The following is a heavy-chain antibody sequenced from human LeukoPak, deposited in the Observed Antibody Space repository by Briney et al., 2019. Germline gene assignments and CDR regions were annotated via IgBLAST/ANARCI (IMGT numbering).Heavy chain of an antibody. CDR3: ARGGNTMVRGVITSENWFDP. CDR1: GFTFSSYW. CDR2: INSDGSTT. J-gene: IGHJ5*02. V-gene: IGHV3-74*01. D-gene: IGHD3-10*01. Sequence: GGSLRLSCAASGFTFSSYWMHWVRQAPGKGLVWVSRINSDGSTTTYADSVKGRFTISRDNSKNTLYLQMNTLRAEDTAVYYCARGGNTMVRGVITSENWFDPWGQGTLVTVSS.